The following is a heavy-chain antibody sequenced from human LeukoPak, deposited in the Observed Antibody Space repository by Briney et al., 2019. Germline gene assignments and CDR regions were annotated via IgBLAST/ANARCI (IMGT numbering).Heavy chain of an antibody. Sequence: SVKVSCKASGGTFSSYAISWVRQAPGQGLEWMGRIIPIFGIANYTQKFQGRATITADKSTSTAYMELSSLRSEDTAVYYCASRGEMANREIYFDYWGQGTLVTVSS. CDR1: GGTFSSYA. V-gene: IGHV1-69*04. D-gene: IGHD5-24*01. CDR2: IIPIFGIA. J-gene: IGHJ4*02. CDR3: ASRGEMANREIYFDY.